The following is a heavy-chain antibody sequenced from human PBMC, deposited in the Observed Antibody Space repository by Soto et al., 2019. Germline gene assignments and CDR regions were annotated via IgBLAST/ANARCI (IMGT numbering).Heavy chain of an antibody. D-gene: IGHD2-15*01. Sequence: QVQLVQSGAEVKKPGSSVKVSCKASGGTFSSYAISWVRQAPGQGLEWMGGIIPIFGTANYAQKFQGRVTNTADKTTDTAYRELSSLRSEATDVYYCGSGRYFSCGSCPLTFGSFDIWGQGTMVTVSS. CDR2: IIPIFGTA. J-gene: IGHJ3*02. CDR1: GGTFSSYA. CDR3: GSGRYFSCGSCPLTFGSFDI. V-gene: IGHV1-69*06.